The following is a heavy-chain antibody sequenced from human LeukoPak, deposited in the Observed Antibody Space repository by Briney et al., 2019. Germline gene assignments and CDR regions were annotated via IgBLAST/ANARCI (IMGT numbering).Heavy chain of an antibody. CDR3: AKERKQWLGIDY. Sequence: QPGGSLRLSCAASGFIFRNYGIHWVRQAPGKGLEWVAFIYSDGSLKYYADSVKGRFTISRDNSDNTLYVQMNSLRPEGTALYYCAKERKQWLGIDYWGQGTLVTVSS. CDR2: IYSDGSLK. D-gene: IGHD6-19*01. J-gene: IGHJ4*02. CDR1: GFIFRNYG. V-gene: IGHV3-30*02.